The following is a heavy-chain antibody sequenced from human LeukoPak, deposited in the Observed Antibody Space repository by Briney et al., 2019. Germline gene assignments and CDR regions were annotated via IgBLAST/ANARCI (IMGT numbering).Heavy chain of an antibody. CDR3: ARRMTTVTIFMSPTRPYWYFDL. D-gene: IGHD4-17*01. CDR2: IYYSGST. V-gene: IGHV4-59*08. Sequence: PSETLSLTCTVSGGSISGYYYNWIRQPPGKGLEWIGYIYYSGSTNYNPSLKSRVTISVDTSKNQFSLKLSSVTAANTAVYYCARRMTTVTIFMSPTRPYWYFDLWGRGTLVTVSS. J-gene: IGHJ2*01. CDR1: GGSISGYY.